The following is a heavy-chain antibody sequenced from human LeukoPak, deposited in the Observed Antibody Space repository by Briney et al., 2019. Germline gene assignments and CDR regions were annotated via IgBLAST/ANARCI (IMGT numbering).Heavy chain of an antibody. J-gene: IGHJ6*02. Sequence: GVSLRLSCAASGFTVNSNYMSWVRQAPGKGLEWVSLISTGGSTYYADSVRGRFTISRDNSENTLYLQMNSLRPEDTAIYYCARGFGKAAADVFGGYTMDVWGQGTTVSVSS. V-gene: IGHV3-66*02. CDR1: GFTVNSNY. CDR2: ISTGGST. CDR3: ARGFGKAAADVFGGYTMDV. D-gene: IGHD6-13*01.